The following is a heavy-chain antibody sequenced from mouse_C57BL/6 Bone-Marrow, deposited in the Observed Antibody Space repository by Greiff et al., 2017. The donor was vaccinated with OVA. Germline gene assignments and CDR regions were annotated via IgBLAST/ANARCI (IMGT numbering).Heavy chain of an antibody. CDR1: GYTFTDYY. D-gene: IGHD2-4*01. J-gene: IGHJ3*01. CDR2: INPYNGGT. CDR3: ARGGLHWFAY. V-gene: IGHV1-19*01. Sequence: EVQLVESGPVLVKPGASVKMSCKASGYTFTDYYMNWVKQSHGKSLEWIGVINPYNGGTSYNQKFKGKATLTVDKSSSTAYMELNSLTSEDSAVYYCARGGLHWFAYWGQGTLVTVSA.